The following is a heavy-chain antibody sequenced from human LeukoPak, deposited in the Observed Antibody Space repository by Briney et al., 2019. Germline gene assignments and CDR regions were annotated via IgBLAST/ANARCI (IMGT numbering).Heavy chain of an antibody. J-gene: IGHJ3*02. D-gene: IGHD3-3*01. Sequence: GASVKVSCKASGYTFTGYYMHWVRQAPGQGLEWMGRINPNSGGTNYAQTLQGRVPMTRDTSLSTAYMEVSGRGSDDTAVYYCARGLTIFGVVRPDAFDIWGQGTMVTVSS. V-gene: IGHV1-2*06. CDR1: GYTFTGYY. CDR2: INPNSGGT. CDR3: ARGLTIFGVVRPDAFDI.